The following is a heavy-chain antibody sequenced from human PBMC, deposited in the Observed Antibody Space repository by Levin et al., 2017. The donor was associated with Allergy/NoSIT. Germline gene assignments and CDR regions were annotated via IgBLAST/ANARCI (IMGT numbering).Heavy chain of an antibody. CDR1: GLTFRSFG. J-gene: IGHJ6*02. V-gene: IGHV3-33*01. Sequence: GGSLRLSCAASGLTFRSFGMHWVRQAPGKGLEWVALIWYDGTNKYYADSVKGRFTISRDNSKNTVYLEMNSLRADDTAVYYCARDDIYYDGSGRNYYYGMDVWGQGTTFTVSS. CDR2: IWYDGTNK. CDR3: ARDDIYYDGSGRNYYYGMDV. D-gene: IGHD3-22*01.